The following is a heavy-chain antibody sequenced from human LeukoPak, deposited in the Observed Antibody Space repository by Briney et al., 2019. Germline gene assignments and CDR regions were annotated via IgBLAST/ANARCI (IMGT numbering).Heavy chain of an antibody. J-gene: IGHJ4*02. CDR1: GYTFTGYY. V-gene: IGHV1-2*02. CDR3: ARVGGGGSRNGFDY. D-gene: IGHD1-26*01. CDR2: INPNSGGT. Sequence: ASVKVSCKASGYTFTGYYMHWVRQAPGQGLEWMGWINPNSGGTNYAQKFQGRVTMTRDTSISTAHMELSRLRSDDTAVYYCARVGGGGSRNGFDYWGQGTLVTVSS.